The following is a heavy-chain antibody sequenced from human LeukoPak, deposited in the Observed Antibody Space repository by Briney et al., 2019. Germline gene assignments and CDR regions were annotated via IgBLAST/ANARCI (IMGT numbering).Heavy chain of an antibody. Sequence: GGSLRLSCAASGFTFSSYNMNWVRQTPGKGLEWVSYISTSSTTIYYADSVKGRFTMSRDNSKNTLYLQMNSLRAEDTAVYFCAKVDTGYSYGNFDYWGQGTLVTVSS. CDR3: AKVDTGYSYGNFDY. CDR2: ISTSSTTI. CDR1: GFTFSSYN. V-gene: IGHV3-48*01. J-gene: IGHJ4*02. D-gene: IGHD5-18*01.